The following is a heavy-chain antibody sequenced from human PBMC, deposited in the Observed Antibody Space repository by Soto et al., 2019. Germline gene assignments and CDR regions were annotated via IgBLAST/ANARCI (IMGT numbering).Heavy chain of an antibody. V-gene: IGHV4-59*01. J-gene: IGHJ5*02. CDR2: IYYSGST. Sequence: XETLSRTVTVAGGSISSYNWSWIRQPPGKGLEWIGYIYYSGSTNYNPSLKSRVTISVDTSKNQFSLKLSSVTAADTAVYYCADHEVPAAIPNHWGQGTLVTVSS. CDR3: ADHEVPAAIPNH. CDR1: GGSISSYN. D-gene: IGHD2-2*02.